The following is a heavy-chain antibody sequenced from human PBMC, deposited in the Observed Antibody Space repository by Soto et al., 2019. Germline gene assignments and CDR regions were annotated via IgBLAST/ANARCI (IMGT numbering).Heavy chain of an antibody. D-gene: IGHD6-13*01. CDR2: TYYRSKWYN. J-gene: IGHJ5*02. CDR1: GDSVSSNSAA. CDR3: ARDVSRIAAAGLAWFDP. Sequence: SQTLSLTCAISGDSVSSNSAAWNWIRQSPSRGLEWLGRTYYRSKWYNDYAVSVKSRITINPDTSKNQFSLQLNSVTPEDTAVYYCARDVSRIAAAGLAWFDPWGQGNLVTVSS. V-gene: IGHV6-1*01.